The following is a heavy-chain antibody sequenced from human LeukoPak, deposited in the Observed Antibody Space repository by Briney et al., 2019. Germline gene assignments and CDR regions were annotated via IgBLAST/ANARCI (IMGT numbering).Heavy chain of an antibody. CDR1: GYTLTELS. CDR3: VVVPAAEYYFDY. J-gene: IGHJ4*02. V-gene: IGHV1-24*01. D-gene: IGHD2-2*01. Sequence: GASVKVSCKVSGYTLTELSMHWVRQAPGKGLEWMGGFDPEDGETIYAQKFQGRVTMTEDTSTDTAYMELSSLRSEDTAVYYCVVVPAAEYYFDYWGQGTLVTVSS. CDR2: FDPEDGET.